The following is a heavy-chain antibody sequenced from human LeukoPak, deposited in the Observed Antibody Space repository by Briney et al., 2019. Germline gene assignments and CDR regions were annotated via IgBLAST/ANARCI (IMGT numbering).Heavy chain of an antibody. CDR1: GGSISSYY. D-gene: IGHD6-13*01. V-gene: IGHV4-4*07. CDR2: IYTSGST. J-gene: IGHJ4*02. CDR3: AREPRSSWYIRYYFDY. Sequence: SETLSLTCTVSGGSISSYYWSWIRQPAGKGLEWIGRIYTSGSTNYNPSLKSRVTMSVDTSKNQFSLKLSSVTAADTAVYYCAREPRSSWYIRYYFDYWGQGTLVTVSS.